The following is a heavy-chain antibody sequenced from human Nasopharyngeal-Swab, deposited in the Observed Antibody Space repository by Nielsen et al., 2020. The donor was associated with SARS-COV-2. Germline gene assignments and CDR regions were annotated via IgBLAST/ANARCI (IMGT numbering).Heavy chain of an antibody. V-gene: IGHV3-30-3*01. CDR2: ISYDGSKK. D-gene: IGHD6-13*01. CDR3: ARDQGSSWYTYYYYYGMDV. CDR1: GFTFSSYA. J-gene: IGHJ6*02. Sequence: GESLKISCAASGFTFSSYAMHWVRQAPGKGLEWVAVISYDGSKKYYADSVNGRFTISRDNSKNTLYLQMNSLRAEDTAVYYCARDQGSSWYTYYYYYGMDVWGQGTTVTVSS.